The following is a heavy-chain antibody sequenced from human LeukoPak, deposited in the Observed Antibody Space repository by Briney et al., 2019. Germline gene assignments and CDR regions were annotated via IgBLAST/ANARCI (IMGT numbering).Heavy chain of an antibody. CDR2: IYYSGST. D-gene: IGHD3-22*01. J-gene: IGHJ4*02. Sequence: SETLSLTCTVSGGSISSSSYYWGWIRQPPGKGLEWIGSIYYSGSTYYNPSLKSRVTISVDTSKNPFSLKLSSVTAADTAVYYCARSCDYYDSSGYYCFFDYWGQGTLVTVSS. CDR1: GGSISSSSYY. V-gene: IGHV4-39*01. CDR3: ARSCDYYDSSGYYCFFDY.